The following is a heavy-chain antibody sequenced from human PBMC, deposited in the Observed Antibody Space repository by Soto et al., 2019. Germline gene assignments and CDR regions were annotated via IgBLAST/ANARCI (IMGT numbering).Heavy chain of an antibody. CDR3: ARDQLRYFDWLSYYYYYMDV. V-gene: IGHV1-18*01. Sequence: ASVKVSCKASGYTFTSSGISWVRQAPGQGLEWMGRISAYNGNTNYAQKLQGRVTMTTDTSTSTAYMELRSLRSDDTAVYYCARDQLRYFDWLSYYYYYMDVWGKGTTVTVSS. D-gene: IGHD3-9*01. CDR2: ISAYNGNT. CDR1: GYTFTSSG. J-gene: IGHJ6*03.